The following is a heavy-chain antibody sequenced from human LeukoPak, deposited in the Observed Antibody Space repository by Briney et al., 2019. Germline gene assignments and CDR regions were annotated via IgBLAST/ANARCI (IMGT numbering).Heavy chain of an antibody. CDR1: GFSLSNARMS. D-gene: IGHD3-3*01. Sequence: ESGPTLVNPTETLTLTCTVSGFSLSNARMSVSWIRQPPGKALEWLAHIFSNDEKSYSTSLKSRLTISKDTSKSQVVLTMTNMDPVDTATYYCARIVRDYDFWSGYFEMGDYWGQGTLVTVSS. V-gene: IGHV2-26*01. J-gene: IGHJ4*02. CDR3: ARIVRDYDFWSGYFEMGDY. CDR2: IFSNDEK.